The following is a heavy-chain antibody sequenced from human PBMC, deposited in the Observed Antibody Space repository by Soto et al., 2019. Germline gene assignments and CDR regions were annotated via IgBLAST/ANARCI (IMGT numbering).Heavy chain of an antibody. CDR2: IYYSGST. Sequence: QLQLQESGPGLVKPSETLSLTCTVSGGSISSSRSYWGWIRQPPGKGLECIGSIYYSGSTYYSPSLKSRVPISVDTSKNQFPLKLSSVTAADTAVYYCARRGLVGATTFDYWGQGTLVTVAS. CDR3: ARRGLVGATTFDY. D-gene: IGHD1-26*01. V-gene: IGHV4-39*01. CDR1: GGSISSSRSY. J-gene: IGHJ4*02.